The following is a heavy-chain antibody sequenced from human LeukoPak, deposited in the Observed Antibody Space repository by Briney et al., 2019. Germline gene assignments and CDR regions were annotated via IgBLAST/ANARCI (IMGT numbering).Heavy chain of an antibody. J-gene: IGHJ4*02. CDR3: ARDRGYDSIY. V-gene: IGHV3-30*04. D-gene: IGHD5-12*01. Sequence: PGGSLRLSCAASGFTFSSYAMHWVRQAPGKGLEWVAVISYDGSNKYYADSVKGRFTISRDNSKNTLYLQMNSLRAEDTAVYYCARDRGYDSIYWGQGTLVTVSS. CDR2: ISYDGSNK. CDR1: GFTFSSYA.